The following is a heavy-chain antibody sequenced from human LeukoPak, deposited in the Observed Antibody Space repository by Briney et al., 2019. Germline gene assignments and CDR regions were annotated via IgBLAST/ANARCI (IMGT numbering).Heavy chain of an antibody. J-gene: IGHJ4*02. D-gene: IGHD3-10*01. CDR1: GGTFSSYA. V-gene: IGHV1-69*05. Sequence: SVKVSCKASGGTFSSYAISWVRQAPGQGLEWMGRIIPIFGTANYAQKFQGRVTITTDESTSTAYMELSSLRSEDTAVYYCARVGDPGPPKFDYWGQGTLVTVSS. CDR2: IIPIFGTA. CDR3: ARVGDPGPPKFDY.